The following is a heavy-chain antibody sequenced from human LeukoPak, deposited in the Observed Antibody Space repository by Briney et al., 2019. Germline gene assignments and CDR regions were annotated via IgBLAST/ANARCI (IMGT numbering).Heavy chain of an antibody. CDR2: ISKSGSTI. Sequence: PGGSLRLSCAASGFTFNSDEMNWVRQAPGKGLEWVSYISKSGSTIYYADSVKGRFTISRDNAKNSLYLQMNSLRVEDTAIYYCARDSSGWYHWFDPWGQGTLVTVSS. J-gene: IGHJ5*02. V-gene: IGHV3-48*03. CDR1: GFTFNSDE. CDR3: ARDSSGWYHWFDP. D-gene: IGHD6-13*01.